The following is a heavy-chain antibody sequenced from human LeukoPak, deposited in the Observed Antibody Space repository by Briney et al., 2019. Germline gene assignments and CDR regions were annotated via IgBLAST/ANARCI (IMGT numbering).Heavy chain of an antibody. CDR3: AKAGVAARRGDYFQH. CDR1: GFTFSSYG. J-gene: IGHJ1*01. Sequence: PGGSLRLSCAASGFTFSSYGMHWVRQAPGKGLEWVAFIRYDGSNKYYADSVKGRFTISRDNSKNTLYLQMNSLRAEDTAVYYCAKAGVAARRGDYFQHWGQGTLVTVSS. CDR2: IRYDGSNK. V-gene: IGHV3-30*02. D-gene: IGHD6-6*01.